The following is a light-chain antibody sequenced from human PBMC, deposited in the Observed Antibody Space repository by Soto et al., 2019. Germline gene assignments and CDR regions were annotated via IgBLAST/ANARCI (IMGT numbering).Light chain of an antibody. Sequence: EIVMTRSPATLSLSPGERVTLSCRASQSVGSNLAWYQQKPGQAPRLLIYGASTRATGIPARFSGSGSGTDFTLTISRLEPEDFAVYYCQKYGSLSWTCGQGTKGDIK. J-gene: IGKJ1*01. CDR1: QSVGSN. CDR2: GAS. CDR3: QKYGSLSWT. V-gene: IGKV3-20*01.